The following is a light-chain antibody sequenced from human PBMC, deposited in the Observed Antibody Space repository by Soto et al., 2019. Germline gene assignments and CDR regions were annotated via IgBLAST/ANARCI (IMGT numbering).Light chain of an antibody. CDR2: GAS. J-gene: IGKJ4*01. V-gene: IGKV3D-15*01. CDR3: QQYNKWPLT. CDR1: QSVSSSY. Sequence: EIVLTQSPATLSLSPGERVTLSCGASQSVSSSYLAWYQQKPGQAPRLLIYGASNRATGIPDRFSGSGSGTEFTLTISSLQSEDFAVYYCQQYNKWPLTFGGGTKVEIK.